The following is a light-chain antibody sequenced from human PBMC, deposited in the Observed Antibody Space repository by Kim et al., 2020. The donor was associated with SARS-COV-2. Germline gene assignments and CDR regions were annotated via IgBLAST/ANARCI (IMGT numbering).Light chain of an antibody. CDR3: QQYISSPFN. Sequence: LSPGERAPPSCRASQSVTSNYLAWYQQKPGQAPRLLIYDASSRATGIPDRFSGSGSGTDFTLIISRLEPEDFAVYYCQQYISSPFNFGQGTKLEI. CDR2: DAS. CDR1: QSVTSNY. J-gene: IGKJ2*01. V-gene: IGKV3-20*01.